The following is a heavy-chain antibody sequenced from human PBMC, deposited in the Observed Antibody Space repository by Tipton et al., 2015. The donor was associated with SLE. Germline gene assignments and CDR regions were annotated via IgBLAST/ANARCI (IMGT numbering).Heavy chain of an antibody. CDR2: IYYSGST. Sequence: TLSLTCTVSGGSISSYYWSWIRQPPGKGLEWIGYIYYSGSTNYNPSLKSRVTISVDTSKNQFSLKLSSVTAADTAVYYCASGSSGWAMGWYFDLWGRGTLVTVSS. CDR3: ASGSSGWAMGWYFDL. V-gene: IGHV4-59*07. J-gene: IGHJ2*01. CDR1: GGSISSYY. D-gene: IGHD6-19*01.